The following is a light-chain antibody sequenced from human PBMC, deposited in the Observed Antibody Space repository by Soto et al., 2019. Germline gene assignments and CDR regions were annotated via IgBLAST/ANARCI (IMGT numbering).Light chain of an antibody. Sequence: QSALTQPASVSGSPGQSTTISCTGTSSDIGSYNYVSWYQQHPGRAPRLMIYEVNNRPSGVSNRFSGSKSGNTASLTISVLQAEDEADYYCSSYTTSTTYVFGPGTKLTVL. CDR3: SSYTTSTTYV. V-gene: IGLV2-14*01. CDR1: SSDIGSYNY. CDR2: EVN. J-gene: IGLJ1*01.